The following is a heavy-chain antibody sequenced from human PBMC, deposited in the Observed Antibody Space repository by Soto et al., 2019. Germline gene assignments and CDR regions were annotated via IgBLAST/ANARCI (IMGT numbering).Heavy chain of an antibody. V-gene: IGHV3-21*01. Sequence: PGGSLRLSCAASGFTFSSYSMNWVRQAPGKGLEWVSSISSSSSYIYYADSVKGRFTISRDNAKNSLYLQMNSLRAEDTAVYYCARDLYSSGWVPYYYYGMDVWGQGTTVTVSS. D-gene: IGHD6-19*01. CDR2: ISSSSSYI. J-gene: IGHJ6*02. CDR3: ARDLYSSGWVPYYYYGMDV. CDR1: GFTFSSYS.